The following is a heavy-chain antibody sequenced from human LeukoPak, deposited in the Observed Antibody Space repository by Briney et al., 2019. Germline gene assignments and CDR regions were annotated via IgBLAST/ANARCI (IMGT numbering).Heavy chain of an antibody. D-gene: IGHD1-1*01. Sequence: PSETLSLTCFVSGGSINNYYWSWIRQPPGKGLEWIGYIYYSGRTDYNPSLKSRVTMSVDTSKNQFSLKVSSVTAADTAVYYCARDMGSGGHDYWGQGTLVTVSS. V-gene: IGHV4-59*01. CDR3: ARDMGSGGHDY. J-gene: IGHJ4*02. CDR1: GGSINNYY. CDR2: IYYSGRT.